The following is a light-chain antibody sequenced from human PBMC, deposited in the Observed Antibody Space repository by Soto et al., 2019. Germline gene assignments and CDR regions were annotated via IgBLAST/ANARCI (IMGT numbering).Light chain of an antibody. J-gene: IGKJ1*01. CDR1: QRVSSNQ. V-gene: IGKV3-20*01. CDR3: QHYGSSQT. Sequence: VLTQSPGTLSLSAGERGTLSCRASQRVSSNQLAWYQQKPGQPPRLLMYNTASRATGIPDRFSGSWSGTDFTLTISRLEPEDFAVYYCQHYGSSQTFGQGTKVEIK. CDR2: NTA.